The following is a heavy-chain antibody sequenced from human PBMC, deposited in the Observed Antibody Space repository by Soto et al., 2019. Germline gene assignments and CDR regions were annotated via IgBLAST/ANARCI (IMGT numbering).Heavy chain of an antibody. Sequence: SVKVSCKASGGTFSGYAISWVRQAPGQGLEWMGGIIPIFGTANYAQKFQGRVTITADESTSTAFMELSSLRSEDTAVYYCARDPGGYYYYFDYWGQGTLVTVSS. CDR1: GGTFSGYA. CDR3: ARDPGGYYYYFDY. CDR2: IIPIFGTA. D-gene: IGHD3-22*01. J-gene: IGHJ4*02. V-gene: IGHV1-69*13.